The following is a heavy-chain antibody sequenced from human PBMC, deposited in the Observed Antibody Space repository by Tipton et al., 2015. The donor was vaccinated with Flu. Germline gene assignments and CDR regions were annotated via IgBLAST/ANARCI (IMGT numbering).Heavy chain of an antibody. CDR3: ARSTYYYGSGSSDY. D-gene: IGHD3-10*01. V-gene: IGHV4-38-2*02. CDR2: ISHSGRT. Sequence: GLVKPSETLSLICTVSDYSISRGYYWGWIRQPPGKGLEWIGCISHSGRTYYNPSLKSRVTISLDTAKNRFSQRLTSVTAADTAVYYCARSTYYYGSGSSDYWGQGTLVTVSS. CDR1: DYSISRGYY. J-gene: IGHJ4*02.